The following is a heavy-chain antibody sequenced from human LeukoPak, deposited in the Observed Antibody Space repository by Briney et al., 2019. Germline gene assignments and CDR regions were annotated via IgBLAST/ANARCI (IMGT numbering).Heavy chain of an antibody. Sequence: GGSLRLSCAASGFTFSSYEMNWVRQAPGKGLEWVSFISSSGTTMFYADSVKGRFTISRDNAKNSLYLQMNSLRAEDTAVYYCASFDYGDNGNFDYWGQGTLVTVSS. D-gene: IGHD4-17*01. J-gene: IGHJ4*02. CDR3: ASFDYGDNGNFDY. CDR1: GFTFSSYE. CDR2: ISSSGTTM. V-gene: IGHV3-48*03.